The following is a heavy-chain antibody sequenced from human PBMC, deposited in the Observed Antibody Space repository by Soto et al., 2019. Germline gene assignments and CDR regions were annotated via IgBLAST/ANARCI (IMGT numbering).Heavy chain of an antibody. CDR3: EKGNHISNSGNSFDI. V-gene: IGHV3-9*01. CDR2: ISWNSGSI. Sequence: EVQLVESGGGLVQPGRSLRLSCAASGFTFDDYAMHWVRQAPGKGLEWVSGISWNSGSIGYADSVKGRFTISRDNAKNPLYLKRNSLRAGEPAFYYGEKGNHISNSGNSFDIWGKGKMVTVSS. D-gene: IGHD3-10*01. CDR1: GFTFDDYA. J-gene: IGHJ3*02.